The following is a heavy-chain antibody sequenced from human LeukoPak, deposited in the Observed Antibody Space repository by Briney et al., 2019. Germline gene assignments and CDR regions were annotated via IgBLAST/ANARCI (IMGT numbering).Heavy chain of an antibody. V-gene: IGHV3-30*02. Sequence: GGSLRLCCAASGFTFSNYGTRWTHQAPSKGLAWVAIIRYDGSNKYYADSVKGRFTISRDNSKNTLYLQMNSLRAEETAVYYCAKDYVPLSIAATYTFDYWGQGTLVTVSS. CDR1: GFTFSNYG. CDR3: AKDYVPLSIAATYTFDY. J-gene: IGHJ4*02. CDR2: IRYDGSNK. D-gene: IGHD6-6*01.